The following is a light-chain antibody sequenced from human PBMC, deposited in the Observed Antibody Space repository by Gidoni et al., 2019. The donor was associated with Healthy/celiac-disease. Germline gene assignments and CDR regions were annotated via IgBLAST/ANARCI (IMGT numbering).Light chain of an antibody. V-gene: IGKV1-5*03. CDR1: QSISSW. CDR3: QQYNSYSVT. CDR2: KAS. J-gene: IGKJ4*01. Sequence: DIQLTQSPSTLSASVGDRVTITCRASQSISSWLAWYQQKPGKAPKILIYKASSLESGVPSRCSGSGSGTEFTLTISSLQPDDFATYYCQQYNSYSVTFGGGTKVEIK.